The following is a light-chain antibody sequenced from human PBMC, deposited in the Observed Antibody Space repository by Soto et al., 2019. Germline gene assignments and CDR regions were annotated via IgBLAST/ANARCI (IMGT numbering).Light chain of an antibody. CDR3: GTWDSSLTAV. V-gene: IGLV1-51*01. Sequence: QSVLTQPPSVSAAPGQKITISCSGSGSNIGNNYVSWYQQFPGTAPKLLIYDDNKRPSGIPDRFSGSKSGTSATLGITGLQTGDEAEYYCGTWDSSLTAVFGGGTKVTVL. CDR2: DDN. J-gene: IGLJ2*01. CDR1: GSNIGNNY.